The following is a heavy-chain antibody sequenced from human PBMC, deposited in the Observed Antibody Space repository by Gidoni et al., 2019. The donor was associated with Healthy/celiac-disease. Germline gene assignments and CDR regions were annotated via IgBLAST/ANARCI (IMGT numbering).Heavy chain of an antibody. J-gene: IGHJ4*02. V-gene: IGHV3-11*01. CDR3: ARDRIAVPLDY. CDR1: GFTFSDYY. CDR2: IRSSGSTI. D-gene: IGHD6-19*01. Sequence: QGQLVEAGGGLVKPGGSLRRSCAASGFTFSDYYMSWIRQAPGKGLECVSYIRSSGSTIYYADSVTACFTISRDNAKNSLYLQLNSLRSEDTAVYYCARDRIAVPLDYWGQGTLVTVSS.